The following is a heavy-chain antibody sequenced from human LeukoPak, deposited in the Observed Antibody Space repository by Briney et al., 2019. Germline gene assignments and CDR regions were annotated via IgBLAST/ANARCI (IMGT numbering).Heavy chain of an antibody. D-gene: IGHD2-2*02. CDR2: ISSSGSTI. Sequence: GGSLRLSCAASGFTFSDYYMSWIRQAPGKGLEWVSYISSSGSTIYYADSVKGRFTISRDNAKNSPYLQMNSLRAEDTAVYYCARDQGPVVPAAILAYWGQGTLVTVSS. CDR1: GFTFSDYY. V-gene: IGHV3-11*01. J-gene: IGHJ4*02. CDR3: ARDQGPVVPAAILAY.